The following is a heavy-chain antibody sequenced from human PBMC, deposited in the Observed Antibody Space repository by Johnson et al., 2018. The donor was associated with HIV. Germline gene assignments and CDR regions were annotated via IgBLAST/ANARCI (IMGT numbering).Heavy chain of an antibody. V-gene: IGHV3-66*04. CDR3: AKRSGSYAFDI. J-gene: IGHJ3*02. CDR1: GFTVSSNY. D-gene: IGHD3-22*01. Sequence: VQLVESGGGLVQPGGSLRLSCAASGFTVSSNYMSWVRQAPGKGLEWVSVIYSGGGTYYADSVKGRFTISRDNSKNTLYLQMNSLRAEDTAVYYCAKRSGSYAFDIWGRGTIVTVSS. CDR2: IYSGGGT.